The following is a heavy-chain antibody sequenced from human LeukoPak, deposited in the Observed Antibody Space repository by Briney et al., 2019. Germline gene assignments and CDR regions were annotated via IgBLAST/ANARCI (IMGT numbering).Heavy chain of an antibody. V-gene: IGHV1-2*02. CDR3: ARYFYDSSGSSSDAFDI. J-gene: IGHJ3*02. D-gene: IGHD3-22*01. Sequence: ASVKVSCKTSGYTFTGYYMHWVRQAPGRGLEWMGWINPNSGGTNYAQRFQGRVTMTRDTSMSTAYMELSRLRSDDSAVYYCARYFYDSSGSSSDAFDIWGQGTMVTVSS. CDR2: INPNSGGT. CDR1: GYTFTGYY.